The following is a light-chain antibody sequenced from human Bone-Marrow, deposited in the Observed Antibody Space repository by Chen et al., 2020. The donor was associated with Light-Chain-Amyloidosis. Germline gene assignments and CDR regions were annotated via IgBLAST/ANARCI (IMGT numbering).Light chain of an antibody. CDR1: QTVLNRFDNKNN. J-gene: IGKJ5*01. Sequence: DIVMTQFPDSLAVSLGETATFNCKSSQTVLNRFDNKNNVAWYQQKPGQPPNLLLYGASTRDSGVPDRFSGSGSGTDFTLTISRLQAEDVAVYHCQQYYSPPITFGQGTRLEIK. CDR2: GAS. CDR3: QQYYSPPIT. V-gene: IGKV4-1*01.